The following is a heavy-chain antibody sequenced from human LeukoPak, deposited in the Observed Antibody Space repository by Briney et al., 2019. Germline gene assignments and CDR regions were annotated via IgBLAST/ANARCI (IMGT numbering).Heavy chain of an antibody. V-gene: IGHV4-39*07. D-gene: IGHD3-9*01. CDR1: GGSFSSYY. Sequence: PSETLSLTCAVYGGSFSSYYWGWIRQPPGMGLEWIGSIYYSGSTYYNPSLKSRVTISVDTSKNQFSLKLSSVTAADTAVYYCARGIVLRYFDWLSGFDYWGQGTLVTVSS. CDR3: ARGIVLRYFDWLSGFDY. J-gene: IGHJ4*02. CDR2: IYYSGST.